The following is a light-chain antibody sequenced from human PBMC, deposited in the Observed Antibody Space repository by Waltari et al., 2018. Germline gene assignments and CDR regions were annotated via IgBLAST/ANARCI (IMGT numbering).Light chain of an antibody. J-gene: IGKJ1*01. CDR1: QSVSRT. V-gene: IGKV3-20*01. Sequence: EIVLTQSPGTLSLSPGDRAPLSCRASQSVSRTLAWYQQKPGQAPNRLIYGASIMATGVPDRFSGSGSGTDFSLTISRLEPEDFAVYYCQHYVTLPVTFGQGTKVEIK. CDR2: GAS. CDR3: QHYVTLPVT.